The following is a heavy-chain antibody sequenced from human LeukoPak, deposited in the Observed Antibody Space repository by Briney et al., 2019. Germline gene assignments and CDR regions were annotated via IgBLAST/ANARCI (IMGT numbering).Heavy chain of an antibody. D-gene: IGHD1-26*01. CDR2: GSSYGDNR. CDR1: GYTFSRFS. V-gene: IGHV1-18*01. Sequence: GASVKVSCKASGYTFSRFSISWVRQAPGQGLEWMAWGSSYGDNRIYAQKFQGRVTMTTDTSTSTAYMELRSLRSDDTAVYYCARGGGGGFPLDYWGQGTLVTVSS. CDR3: ARGGGGGFPLDY. J-gene: IGHJ4*02.